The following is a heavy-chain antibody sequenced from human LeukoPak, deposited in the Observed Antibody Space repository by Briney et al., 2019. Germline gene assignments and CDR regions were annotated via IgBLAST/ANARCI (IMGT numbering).Heavy chain of an antibody. D-gene: IGHD3-22*01. Sequence: GGSLRLSCAASGFTVSSNYMSWVRQAPGKGLEWVSVIYSGGSTYYADSVKGRFTISRDNSKNTLYLQMNSLRAEDTAVYYCARLDSSGCYYVDYWGQGTLVTVSS. CDR2: IYSGGST. V-gene: IGHV3-66*01. CDR3: ARLDSSGCYYVDY. CDR1: GFTVSSNY. J-gene: IGHJ4*02.